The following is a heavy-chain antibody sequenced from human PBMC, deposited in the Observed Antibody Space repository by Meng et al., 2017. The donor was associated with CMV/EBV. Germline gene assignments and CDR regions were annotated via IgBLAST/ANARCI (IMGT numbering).Heavy chain of an antibody. D-gene: IGHD6-6*01. V-gene: IGHV1-69*02. CDR2: IIPILGIA. CDR1: GGTFSSYT. Sequence: SVKVSCKASGGTFSSYTISWVRQAPGQGLEWMGRIIPILGIANYAQKFQGRVTIIADKSTSTAYMELSSLRSEDTAVYYCVLYSSSSADAFDIWGQGTMVTVSS. J-gene: IGHJ3*02. CDR3: VLYSSSSADAFDI.